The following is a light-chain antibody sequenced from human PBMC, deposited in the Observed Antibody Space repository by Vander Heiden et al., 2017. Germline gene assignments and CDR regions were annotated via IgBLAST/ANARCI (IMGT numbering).Light chain of an antibody. CDR2: DIS. CDR1: TGAVTSGHY. CDR3: SLFYSGAYLV. V-gene: IGLV7-46*01. Sequence: QAVVTQEPSLTVSPGGTVTLTCGSNTGAVTSGHYPYWFQQKPGQAPRTLIYDISNKPSWTPARFSGSLLGGKAALTLSGAQSEDEAEYYCSLFYSGAYLVFGGGTKLTVL. J-gene: IGLJ2*01.